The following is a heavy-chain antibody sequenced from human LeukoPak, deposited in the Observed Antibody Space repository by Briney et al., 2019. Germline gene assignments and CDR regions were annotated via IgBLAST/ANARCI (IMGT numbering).Heavy chain of an antibody. Sequence: ASVKVSCKASGYTFTSFGISWVRQAPGQGLEWMGWISAYNGNTNYVQKFQGRVTMTTDISTSTAYMELRSLRSDDTAVFYCVRDLGVDTSMISFDYWGQGTLVTVSS. CDR1: GYTFTSFG. J-gene: IGHJ4*02. V-gene: IGHV1-18*01. CDR3: VRDLGVDTSMISFDY. D-gene: IGHD5-18*01. CDR2: ISAYNGNT.